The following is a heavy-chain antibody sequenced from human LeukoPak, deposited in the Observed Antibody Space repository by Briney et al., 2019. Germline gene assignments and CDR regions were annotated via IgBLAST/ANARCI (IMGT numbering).Heavy chain of an antibody. V-gene: IGHV1-2*02. Sequence: QXVGGMGWSNPKSGGRDYSQKFQGRGTMTRDTSISTAYMELSRLRSDDTAVYYCAGSPGGQWLAYFHYWGQGTLLTVSS. J-gene: IGHJ4*02. CDR2: SNPKSGGR. CDR3: AGSPGGQWLAYFHY. D-gene: IGHD6-19*01.